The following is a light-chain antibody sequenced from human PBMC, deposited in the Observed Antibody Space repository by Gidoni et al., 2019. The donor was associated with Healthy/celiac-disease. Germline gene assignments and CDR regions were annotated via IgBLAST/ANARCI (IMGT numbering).Light chain of an antibody. J-gene: IGKJ1*01. V-gene: IGKV4-1*01. CDR3: QQYYSTLGT. Sequence: DIVMTQSPDSLAVSLGERATINCKSSQSVLYSSNNKNYLAWYQQKPGQPPKLPIYWASTRESGVPDRFSGSGSGTDFTLTISSLQAEDVAVYYCQQYYSTLGTFGQGTKVEIK. CDR2: WAS. CDR1: QSVLYSSNNKNY.